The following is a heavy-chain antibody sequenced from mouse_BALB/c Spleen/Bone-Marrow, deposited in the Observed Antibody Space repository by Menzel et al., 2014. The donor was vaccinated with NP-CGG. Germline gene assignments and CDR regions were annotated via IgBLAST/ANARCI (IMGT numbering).Heavy chain of an antibody. CDR1: GFTFSSYG. J-gene: IGHJ3*01. V-gene: IGHV5-6-3*01. CDR3: TSLSSMITAAWFAY. CDR2: IKSNGGST. Sequence: DVHLVESGGGLVQPGGSLKLSCAASGFTFSSYGMSCVRQNIDKRPELVATIKSNGGSTYYPDSVKGRFSISRGNAKNTLYLQMSSLKSENTAMYYCTSLSSMITAAWFAYWGQGTLVTISA. D-gene: IGHD2-4*01.